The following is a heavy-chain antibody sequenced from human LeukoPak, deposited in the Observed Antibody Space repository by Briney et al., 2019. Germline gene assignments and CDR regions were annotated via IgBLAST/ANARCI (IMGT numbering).Heavy chain of an antibody. CDR3: ARDLSGTWTFDY. CDR2: ISGSGGST. CDR1: GFTFSSYA. D-gene: IGHD1-26*01. Sequence: GGSLRLSCAASGFTFSSYAMSWVRQAPGKGLEWVSAISGSGGSTYYADSVKGRFTISRDNSQNTAYLQMNGLRTEDTAVYYCARDLSGTWTFDYWGQGTLVTVSS. J-gene: IGHJ4*01. V-gene: IGHV3-23*01.